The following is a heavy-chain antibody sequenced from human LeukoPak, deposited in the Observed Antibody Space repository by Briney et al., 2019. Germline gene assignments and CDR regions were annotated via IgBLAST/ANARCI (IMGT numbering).Heavy chain of an antibody. V-gene: IGHV4-34*01. CDR2: INHSGST. Sequence: NPSETLSLTCAVYGGSFSGYYWSWIRQPPGKGLEWIGEINHSGSTNYNPSLKSRVTISVDTSKNQFSLKLSSVTAADTAVYYCARGRLAVAGHYFDYWDQGTLVTVSS. CDR1: GGSFSGYY. D-gene: IGHD6-19*01. J-gene: IGHJ4*02. CDR3: ARGRLAVAGHYFDY.